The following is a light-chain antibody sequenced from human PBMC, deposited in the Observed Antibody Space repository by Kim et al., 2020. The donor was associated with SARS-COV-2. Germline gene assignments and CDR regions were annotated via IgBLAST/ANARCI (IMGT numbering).Light chain of an antibody. CDR2: QDS. V-gene: IGLV3-1*01. J-gene: IGLJ2*01. Sequence: VSPGQTASITCSGDKMGDKYACWYQQKPGQSPVLVIYQDSKRPSGIPERFSGSNSGNTATLTISGTQAMDEADYYCQAWDSSTAWVFGGGTQLTVL. CDR3: QAWDSSTAWV. CDR1: KMGDKY.